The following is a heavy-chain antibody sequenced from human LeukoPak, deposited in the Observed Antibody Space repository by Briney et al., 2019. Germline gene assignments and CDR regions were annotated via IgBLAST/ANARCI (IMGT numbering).Heavy chain of an antibody. D-gene: IGHD6-19*01. Sequence: SVKVSCKASGGTFSSYTISWVRQAPGQGLEWMGGIIPIFGTANYAQKFQGRVTITTDESTSTAYMELSSLRSEDTAVYYCARDRYSSGWQTLYYMDVWGKGTTVTVSS. V-gene: IGHV1-69*05. J-gene: IGHJ6*03. CDR3: ARDRYSSGWQTLYYMDV. CDR2: IIPIFGTA. CDR1: GGTFSSYT.